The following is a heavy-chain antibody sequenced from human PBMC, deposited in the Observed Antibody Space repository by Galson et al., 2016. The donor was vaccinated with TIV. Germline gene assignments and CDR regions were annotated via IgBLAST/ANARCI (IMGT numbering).Heavy chain of an antibody. J-gene: IGHJ4*02. Sequence: SLRLSCAASGFTFSNYAMSWVRQVPGKGLQWVASISGSGGQTHYGDSVRGRFIISLDESKNQFSLTLRSVTAADTAVYFCARQATSLISLQRVSHNFDFWGQGTLITVSS. D-gene: IGHD3-3*01. V-gene: IGHV3-23*02. CDR1: GFTFSNYA. CDR3: ARQATSLISLQRVSHNFDF. CDR2: ISGSGGQT.